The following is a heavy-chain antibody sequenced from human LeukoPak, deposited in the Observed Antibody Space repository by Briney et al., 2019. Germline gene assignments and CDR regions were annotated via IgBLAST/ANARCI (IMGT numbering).Heavy chain of an antibody. V-gene: IGHV3-53*01. J-gene: IGHJ4*02. CDR1: GFTVSSNY. D-gene: IGHD3-10*01. CDR3: ARMSMVRGVINDY. Sequence: PGGSLRLSCAASGFTVSSNYMSWVRPAPGKGLEWGSVIYSGGSTYYADSVKGRFTISRDNSKNTLYLQMNSLRAEDTAVYYCARMSMVRGVINDYWGQGTLVTVSS. CDR2: IYSGGST.